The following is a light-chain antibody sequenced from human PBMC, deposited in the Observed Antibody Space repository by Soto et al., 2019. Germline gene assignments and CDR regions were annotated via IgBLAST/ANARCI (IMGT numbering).Light chain of an antibody. Sequence: EIVLTQSPATLSLSPGERATLSCRASQSVSSYLAWYQQKPGQAPRLLIYDASNRATGIPARFSGSGSGTDFTLTISSLEPEDFAVYYCQQRSNCPWTFGQGTKVEIQ. V-gene: IGKV3-11*01. CDR3: QQRSNCPWT. CDR1: QSVSSY. J-gene: IGKJ1*01. CDR2: DAS.